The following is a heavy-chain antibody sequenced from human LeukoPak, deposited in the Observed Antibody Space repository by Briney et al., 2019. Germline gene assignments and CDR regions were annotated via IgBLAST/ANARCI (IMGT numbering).Heavy chain of an antibody. D-gene: IGHD3-10*02. Sequence: GGSLRLSCAASGFTFSSYSMNWVRQAPGKGLEWVSYISSSGSTIYYADSVKGRLTISRDNAKNSLYMQMNSLRAEDTAVYYCAELGITMIGGVWGKGTTVTISS. CDR2: ISSSGSTI. CDR3: AELGITMIGGV. CDR1: GFTFSSYS. V-gene: IGHV3-48*04. J-gene: IGHJ6*04.